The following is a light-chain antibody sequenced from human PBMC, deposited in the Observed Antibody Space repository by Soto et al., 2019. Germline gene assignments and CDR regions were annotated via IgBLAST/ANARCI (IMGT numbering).Light chain of an antibody. CDR3: SSYEGSSPLDV. Sequence: QSALTQPASVSGSPGQSITISCTGTSSDVGGYNYVSWYQQHPGKAPKLMIYEVSNRPSGVSNRFSGSKSGNTASLTISGLQAEDEADYYCSSYEGSSPLDVFGTGPKVTVL. CDR2: EVS. J-gene: IGLJ1*01. V-gene: IGLV2-14*01. CDR1: SSDVGGYNY.